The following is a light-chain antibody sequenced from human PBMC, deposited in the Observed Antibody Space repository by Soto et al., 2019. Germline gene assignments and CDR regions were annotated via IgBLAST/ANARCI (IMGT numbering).Light chain of an antibody. CDR2: KAS. CDR3: MQGTHWPWT. J-gene: IGKJ1*01. CDR1: QSLLYSDGNTY. Sequence: DFVMTQSPLSLPVTLGQPASISCKSSQSLLYSDGNTYLNWFQQRPGQSPRRLIYKASNRDSGVPDRFSGSGSGTDFTLKISRVEAEDVGIYYCMQGTHWPWTFGQGTKV. V-gene: IGKV2-30*01.